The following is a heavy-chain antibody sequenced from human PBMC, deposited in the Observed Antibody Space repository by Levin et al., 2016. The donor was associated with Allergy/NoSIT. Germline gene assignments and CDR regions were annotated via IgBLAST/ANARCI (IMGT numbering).Heavy chain of an antibody. Sequence: SETLSLTCTVSGGSISSGDYYWSWIRQPPREGPGVDWVHLLHGSTYYNPSLKSRVTISVDTSKNQFSLKLSSVTAADTAVYYCASYPGRELWFRDPGFDLWGRGTLVTVSS. CDR2: LLHGST. CDR3: ASYPGRELWFRDPGFDL. CDR1: GGSISSGDYY. D-gene: IGHD3-10*01. J-gene: IGHJ2*01. V-gene: IGHV4-30-4*01.